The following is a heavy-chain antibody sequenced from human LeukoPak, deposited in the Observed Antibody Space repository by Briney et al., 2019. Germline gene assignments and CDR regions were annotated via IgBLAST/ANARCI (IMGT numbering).Heavy chain of an antibody. V-gene: IGHV1-69*01. CDR1: GGTFSSYA. Sequence: SVKVSCKASGGTFSSYAISWVRQAPGQGLEWMGGIIPIFGTANYAQKFQGRVTITADESTSTAYMELSSLRSEDTAVYYCAREVLEMSWPRYHYYYMDVWGKGTTVTVSS. CDR2: IIPIFGTA. D-gene: IGHD1-1*01. J-gene: IGHJ6*03. CDR3: AREVLEMSWPRYHYYYMDV.